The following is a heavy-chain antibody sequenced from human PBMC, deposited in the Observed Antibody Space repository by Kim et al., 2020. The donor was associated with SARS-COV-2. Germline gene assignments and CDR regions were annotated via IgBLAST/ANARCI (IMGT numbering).Heavy chain of an antibody. J-gene: IGHJ4*02. CDR2: IKPDGSEK. D-gene: IGHD2-2*01. Sequence: GWSLRLSFAASGFTFRDYWMDWVRQAPGKGLEWVANIKPDGSEKNCVDSVRGRFTISRDNAEKSLYLQMDSLRAEDTDVYYCASLKYDYWGRGALVTVSS. V-gene: IGHV3-7*01. CDR1: GFTFRDYW. CDR3: ASLKYDY.